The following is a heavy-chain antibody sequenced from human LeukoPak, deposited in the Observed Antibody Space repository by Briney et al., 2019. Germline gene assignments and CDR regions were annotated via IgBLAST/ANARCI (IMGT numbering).Heavy chain of an antibody. D-gene: IGHD3-10*01. CDR2: INPNSGGT. V-gene: IGHV1-2*02. CDR1: GYTFTVYY. CDR3: ARASSGTYYNLVDFRI. Sequence: ASVKVSCKASGYTFTVYYIYWVRQAPGQGLEWMGWINPNSGGTNYAQKFQDRVTMTRDTSISTAYLELSRLRPDDTAVFYCARASSGTYYNLVDFRIWGQGTMVTVSS. J-gene: IGHJ3*02.